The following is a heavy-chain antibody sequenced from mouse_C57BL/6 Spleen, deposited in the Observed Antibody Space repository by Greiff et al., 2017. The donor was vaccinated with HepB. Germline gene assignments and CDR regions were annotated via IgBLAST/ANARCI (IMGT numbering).Heavy chain of an antibody. J-gene: IGHJ4*01. Sequence: QVQLKQPGAELARPGASVKMSCKASGYTFTSYTMHWVKQRPGQGLEWIGYINPSSGYTKYNQKFKDKATLTADKSSSTAYMQLSSLTSEDSAVYYCASGLRQAMDYWGQGTSVTVSS. CDR3: ASGLRQAMDY. V-gene: IGHV1-4*01. D-gene: IGHD2-4*01. CDR1: GYTFTSYT. CDR2: INPSSGYT.